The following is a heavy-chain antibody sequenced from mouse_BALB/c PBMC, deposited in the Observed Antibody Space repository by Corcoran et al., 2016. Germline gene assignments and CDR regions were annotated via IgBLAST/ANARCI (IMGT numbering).Heavy chain of an antibody. CDR1: GFNIKDYY. Sequence: EVQLQQSGAELVRPGALVKLSCKASGFNIKDYYMHWVKQRPEQGLEWIGWIDPENGNTIYDPKFQGKASITADTSSNTAYLQLSSLTCDDTAVYCCASVATGYYFDYWGQGTTLTVSS. CDR2: IDPENGNT. V-gene: IGHV14-1*02. D-gene: IGHD4-1*01. CDR3: ASVATGYYFDY. J-gene: IGHJ2*01.